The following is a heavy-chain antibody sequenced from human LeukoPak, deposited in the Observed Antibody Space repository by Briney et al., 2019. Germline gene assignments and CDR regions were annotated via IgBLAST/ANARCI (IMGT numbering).Heavy chain of an antibody. Sequence: SETLSLTCAVYGGSFCGYYWSWIRQPPGKGLEWIGEINHSGSTNYNPSLKSRVTISVDTSKNQFSLKLSSVTAADTAVYYCARGQDIVVVPPQNNWFDPWGQGTLVTVSS. CDR3: ARGQDIVVVPPQNNWFDP. CDR1: GGSFCGYY. V-gene: IGHV4-34*01. D-gene: IGHD2-2*01. J-gene: IGHJ5*02. CDR2: INHSGST.